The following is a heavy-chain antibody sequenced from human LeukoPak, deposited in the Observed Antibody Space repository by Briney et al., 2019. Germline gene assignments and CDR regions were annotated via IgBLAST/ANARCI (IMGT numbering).Heavy chain of an antibody. CDR1: GGSISSYY. CDR3: ARESSSIAARFFDY. CDR2: IYYSGST. D-gene: IGHD6-6*01. J-gene: IGHJ4*02. Sequence: SETLSLTCTVSGGSISSYYWSWIRQPPGKGLEWIGYIYYSGSTNYNPSLKSRVTISVDTSKNQFSLKLSSVTAADTAVYYCARESSSIAARFFDYWGQGTLVTVSS. V-gene: IGHV4-59*12.